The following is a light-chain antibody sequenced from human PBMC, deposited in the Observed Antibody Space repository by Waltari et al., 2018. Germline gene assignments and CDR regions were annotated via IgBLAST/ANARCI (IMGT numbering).Light chain of an antibody. V-gene: IGLV4-69*02. Sequence: QLVLTQSPSASASLGASVRLTCTLSSGHSSNIIAWHQQQPEKGPRDLMKVNSDGSHSKGDEIPDRCSGSGSGAERYLTISSVQSEDEADYYCQTGGHGTWVFGGGTKLTVL. J-gene: IGLJ3*02. CDR2: VNSDGSH. CDR3: QTGGHGTWV. CDR1: SGHSSNI.